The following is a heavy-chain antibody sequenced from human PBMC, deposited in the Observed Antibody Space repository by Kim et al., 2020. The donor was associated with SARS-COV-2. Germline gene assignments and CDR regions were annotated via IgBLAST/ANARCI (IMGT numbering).Heavy chain of an antibody. CDR3: SSYSSSPPPDY. D-gene: IGHD6-6*01. J-gene: IGHJ4*02. V-gene: IGHV4-39*07. Sequence: YHNPSLKSRVTISVDTSKHQFSLKLSSVPAADTAVYYCSSYSSSPPPDYWGQGTLVTVSS.